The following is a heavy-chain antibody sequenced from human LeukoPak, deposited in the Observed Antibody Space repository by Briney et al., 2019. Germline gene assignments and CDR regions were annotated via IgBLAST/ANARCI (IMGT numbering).Heavy chain of an antibody. D-gene: IGHD3-10*01. CDR3: ARVAPSFTWFGELSGYFQH. CDR1: GGSISSYY. Sequence: SETLSLTCTVSGGSISSYYWSWIRQPPGKGLEWIGYIYYSGSTNYNPSLKSRVTISVDTSKNQFSLKLSSVPAADTAVYYCARVAPSFTWFGELSGYFQHWGQGTLVTVSS. V-gene: IGHV4-59*01. CDR2: IYYSGST. J-gene: IGHJ1*01.